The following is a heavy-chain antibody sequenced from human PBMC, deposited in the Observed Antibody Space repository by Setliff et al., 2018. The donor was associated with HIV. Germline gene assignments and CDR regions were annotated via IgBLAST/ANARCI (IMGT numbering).Heavy chain of an antibody. V-gene: IGHV1-46*01. CDR2: INPTGGST. CDR1: GYTFTGYY. J-gene: IGHJ3*02. CDR3: ARENTYDSSGWGAFDI. D-gene: IGHD3-22*01. Sequence: GASVKVSCKASGYTFTGYYMHWVRQAPGQGLEWMGVINPTGGSTRNTQKFQGRVTMTTDTSTSTAYMELRSLRSDDTAVYYCARENTYDSSGWGAFDIWGPGTMVTVSS.